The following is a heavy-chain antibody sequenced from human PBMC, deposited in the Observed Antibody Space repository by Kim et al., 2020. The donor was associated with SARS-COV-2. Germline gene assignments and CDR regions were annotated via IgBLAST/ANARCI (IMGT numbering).Heavy chain of an antibody. V-gene: IGHV3-66*02. D-gene: IGHD6-13*01. J-gene: IGHJ6*02. Sequence: GGSLRLSCAASGFTVSSNYMSWVRQAPGKGLEWVSVIYSGGSTYYADSVKGRFTISRDNSKNTLYLQMNSLRAEDTAVYYCARGGRQQLVSYYYYYGMDVWGQGTTVTVSS. CDR2: IYSGGST. CDR3: ARGGRQQLVSYYYYYGMDV. CDR1: GFTVSSNY.